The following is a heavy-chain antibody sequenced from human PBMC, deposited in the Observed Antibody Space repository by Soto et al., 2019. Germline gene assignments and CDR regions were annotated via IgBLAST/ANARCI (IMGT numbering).Heavy chain of an antibody. D-gene: IGHD1-26*01. V-gene: IGHV1-18*01. J-gene: IGHJ6*02. Sequence: QVHLVQSGAEVKKPGASVKVSCKASGYTFTNYGFSWVRQAPGQGLEWMGWISAHNGNTNYAQTPQXXXTXXTDTSTSTAYMELRNLKSDDTAVYYGARDGSSSDSYYGMDVWGQGTTVTVSS. CDR3: ARDGSSSDSYYGMDV. CDR1: GYTFTNYG. CDR2: ISAHNGNT.